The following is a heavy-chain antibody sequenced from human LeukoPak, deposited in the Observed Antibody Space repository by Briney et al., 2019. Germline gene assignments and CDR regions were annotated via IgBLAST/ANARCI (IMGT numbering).Heavy chain of an antibody. V-gene: IGHV4-4*07. J-gene: IGHJ4*02. CDR2: LNSGGST. D-gene: IGHD3-10*01. CDR3: ARDDYGSGSYYSDY. CDR1: GDSITTYY. Sequence: PSETLSLTCAVSGDSITTYYWSWVRQPAGKGLEWIGRLNSGGSTNYKPSLKSRVTMSLDTSNKQFSLKLTSVTAADTAVYYCARDDYGSGSYYSDYWGQGTLVTVSS.